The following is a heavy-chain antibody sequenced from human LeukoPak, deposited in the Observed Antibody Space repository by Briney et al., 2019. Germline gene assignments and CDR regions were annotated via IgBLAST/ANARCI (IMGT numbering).Heavy chain of an antibody. CDR1: GYTFTSHG. CDR2: ISVYNGNT. J-gene: IGHJ4*02. Sequence: ASVKVSCKASGYTFTSHGISWVRQAPGQGLGWMGWISVYNGNTKYGQKLQGRVTVTTDTSTSTAYMELRSLRSDDTAVYYCARDWIGGVQYFDYWGQGTLVTVSS. CDR3: ARDWIGGVQYFDY. V-gene: IGHV1-18*01. D-gene: IGHD1-1*01.